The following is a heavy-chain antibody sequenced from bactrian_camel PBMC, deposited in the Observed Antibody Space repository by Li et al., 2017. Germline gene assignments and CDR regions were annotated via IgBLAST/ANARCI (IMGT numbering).Heavy chain of an antibody. V-gene: IGHV3S13*01. D-gene: IGHD8*01. Sequence: QLVESGGGSVQTGGSLRLSCVASGRTYNDHCMAWFRQTPGKGLEWLSTIYSKGDTVYRDSVKGRFTISRDNAQNIVYLQANNLNPEDTAMYYCVSLEAGYNWHKCWGPGTQVTVS. J-gene: IGHJ4*01. CDR2: IYSKGDT. CDR3: VSLEAGYNWHKC. CDR1: GRTYNDHC.